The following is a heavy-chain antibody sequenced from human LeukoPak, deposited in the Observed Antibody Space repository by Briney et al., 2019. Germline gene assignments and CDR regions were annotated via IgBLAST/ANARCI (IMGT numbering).Heavy chain of an antibody. D-gene: IGHD3-3*01. Sequence: GGSLRLSCAASGFTFSSYAMSWVRQAPGKGLEWVSAISGSGGSTYYADSVKGRFTISRDNSKNTLYLQMNSLRAEDTAVYYCASLHITIFGVVTTGMEIDYWGQGTLVTFSS. CDR3: ASLHITIFGVVTTGMEIDY. CDR1: GFTFSSYA. CDR2: ISGSGGST. J-gene: IGHJ4*02. V-gene: IGHV3-23*01.